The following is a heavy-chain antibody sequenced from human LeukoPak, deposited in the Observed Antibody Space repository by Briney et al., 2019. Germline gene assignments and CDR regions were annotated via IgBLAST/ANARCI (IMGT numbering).Heavy chain of an antibody. CDR2: INTDGSSA. Sequence: GGSLRLSCAASGFTFSSYWMHWVRQAPGKGLVWVSHINTDGSSATYADSVKGRFTISRDNAKNTLYLQMNSLRPEDTAVYYCARDVLRRGQGILVTVSS. J-gene: IGHJ4*02. D-gene: IGHD5/OR15-5a*01. V-gene: IGHV3-74*01. CDR1: GFTFSSYW. CDR3: ARDVLR.